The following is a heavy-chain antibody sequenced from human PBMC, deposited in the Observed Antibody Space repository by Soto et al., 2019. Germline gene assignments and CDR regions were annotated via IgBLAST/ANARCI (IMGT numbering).Heavy chain of an antibody. V-gene: IGHV1-69*05. CDR1: GGTFSSYA. D-gene: IGHD4-4*01. J-gene: IGHJ6*02. CDR3: ATHTVVTPGNYYSGMDV. CDR2: LIPIFGTA. Sequence: QVQLVQSGAEVKKPGSSVKVSCKASGGTFSSYAISWVRQAPGQGLEWMGGLIPIFGTADYAQKFQGRVTXTXNESTRTAYMELSSLRSDDTAVYYCATHTVVTPGNYYSGMDVWGQGTTVTVSS.